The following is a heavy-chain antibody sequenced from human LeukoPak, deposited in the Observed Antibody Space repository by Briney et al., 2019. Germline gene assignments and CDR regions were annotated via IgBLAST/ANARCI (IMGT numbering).Heavy chain of an antibody. Sequence: PSEALSLTCTVSGGSISSSSCYWGWIRQPPGKGLEWIGSIYYSGSTYYNPSLKSRVTISVDTSKNQFSLKLSSVTAADTAVYYCASKGATYSSSWYYFDYWGQGTLVTVSS. D-gene: IGHD6-13*01. CDR2: IYYSGST. CDR3: ASKGATYSSSWYYFDY. CDR1: GGSISSSSCY. V-gene: IGHV4-39*01. J-gene: IGHJ4*02.